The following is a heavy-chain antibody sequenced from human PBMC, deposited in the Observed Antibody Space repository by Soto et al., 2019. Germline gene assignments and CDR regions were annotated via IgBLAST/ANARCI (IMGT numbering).Heavy chain of an antibody. D-gene: IGHD6-19*01. CDR1: GGSFSSSTYY. Sequence: QLQLQESGPGLVKPSETLSLTCTVSGGSFSSSTYYWGWIRQPPGKGLEWIGSIYYSGSNKYNPSLKSRVPISVDTSKNQCSLKMGSVTAADTAVYYCARLAVAGTLTNFDSWGQGTLVTVSS. CDR2: IYYSGSN. V-gene: IGHV4-39*01. J-gene: IGHJ4*02. CDR3: ARLAVAGTLTNFDS.